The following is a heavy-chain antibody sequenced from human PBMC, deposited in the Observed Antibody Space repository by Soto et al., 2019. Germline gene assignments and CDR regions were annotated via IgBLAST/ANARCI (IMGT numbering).Heavy chain of an antibody. D-gene: IGHD2-21*02. V-gene: IGHV1-18*01. CDR1: GYTFTSYG. CDR3: ARDGRYCSGDCYLYYFDY. Sequence: QIQLVQSGAEVKKPGASVKVSCKASGYTFTSYGISWVRQAPGQGLEWMGWISAYNGNTNYAQNLQGRVTMTTDTSTSTAYMELRSLRSDDTAVYYCARDGRYCSGDCYLYYFDYWGQRTLVTVSS. CDR2: ISAYNGNT. J-gene: IGHJ4*02.